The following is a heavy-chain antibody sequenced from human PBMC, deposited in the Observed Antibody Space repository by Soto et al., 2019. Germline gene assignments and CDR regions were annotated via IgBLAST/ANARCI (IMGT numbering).Heavy chain of an antibody. CDR2: IFDSGNA. Sequence: SETLSLTCTVSGGSISSYCWSWIRQPPGKGLEWIAYIFDSGNANYNPSLKSRVTISVDTSKNQFSLKLSSVTAADTAVYYCRFWSRDYYYMDVWGKGTTVTVSS. CDR3: RFWSRDYYYMDV. CDR1: GGSISSYC. D-gene: IGHD3-3*01. J-gene: IGHJ6*03. V-gene: IGHV4-59*08.